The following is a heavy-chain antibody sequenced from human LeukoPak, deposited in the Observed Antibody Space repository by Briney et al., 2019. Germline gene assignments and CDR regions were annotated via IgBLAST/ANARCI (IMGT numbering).Heavy chain of an antibody. CDR1: GGSIGPYY. D-gene: IGHD1/OR15-1a*01. CDR2: IYTTGTA. V-gene: IGHV4-4*07. CDR3: ARQKWEQQGRDYYFNGLDV. J-gene: IGHJ6*02. Sequence: SETLSLTCLLSGGSIGPYYWSWIRQAAGKGPEWIGRIYTTGTADYNPSLKGRVFLSVDTSMNQFSLKVTSVTAADTAVYYCARQKWEQQGRDYYFNGLDVWGPGTTVIVSS.